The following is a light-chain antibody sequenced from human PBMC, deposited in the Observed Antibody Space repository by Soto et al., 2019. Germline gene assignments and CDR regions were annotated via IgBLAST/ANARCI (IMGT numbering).Light chain of an antibody. CDR2: NVY. V-gene: IGLV2-14*03. J-gene: IGLJ1*01. Sequence: QSALTQPASVSGSPGQSITIFCTGTSSDIGIYNFVSWYQQHPGKAPKLMIYNVYSRPSGVSSRFSGSKSGNTASLTISWLQAEDEADYYCNSYTSASTDVFGTVTKLTVL. CDR1: SSDIGIYNF. CDR3: NSYTSASTDV.